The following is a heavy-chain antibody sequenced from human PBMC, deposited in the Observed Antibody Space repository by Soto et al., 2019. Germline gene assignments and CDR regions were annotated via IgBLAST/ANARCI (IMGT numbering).Heavy chain of an antibody. Sequence: SETLSLTCAVYGGSFSGYYWSWIRQPPGKGLEWIGEINHSGSTNYNPSLKSRVTISVDTSKNKFSLKLSSVTATDTAVYYCARVADIVVVPADLSWFDPWGQGTLVTVSS. CDR2: INHSGST. CDR3: ARVADIVVVPADLSWFDP. CDR1: GGSFSGYY. D-gene: IGHD2-2*01. J-gene: IGHJ5*02. V-gene: IGHV4-34*01.